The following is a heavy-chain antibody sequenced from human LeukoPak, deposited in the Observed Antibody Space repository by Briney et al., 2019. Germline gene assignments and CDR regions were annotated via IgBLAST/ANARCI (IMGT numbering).Heavy chain of an antibody. J-gene: IGHJ4*02. CDR2: ISYDGSNK. CDR1: GFTFSSYA. V-gene: IGHV3-30*04. D-gene: IGHD6-13*01. Sequence: PGGSLRLSCAASGFTFSSYAMHWVRQAPGKGLEWVAVISYDGSNKYYADSVKGRFTISRDNSKNTLYLQMNSLRAEDTAVYYCARVPIAAAHWGQGTLVTVSS. CDR3: ARVPIAAAH.